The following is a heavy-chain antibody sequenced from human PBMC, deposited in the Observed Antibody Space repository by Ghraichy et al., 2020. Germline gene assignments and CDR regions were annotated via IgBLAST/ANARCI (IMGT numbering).Heavy chain of an antibody. CDR1: GITLSNAW. CDR3: TTLGIGY. V-gene: IGHV3-15*01. Sequence: GESLNISCAASGITLSNAWITWVRQAPGKGLEWVGRIKSMTNGGTTDYAAPVKGRFTISRDDSKNTLYLQMNSLTTEDTALYYCTTLGIGYWGQGTLVTVSS. CDR2: IKSMTNGGTT. J-gene: IGHJ4*02. D-gene: IGHD6-13*01.